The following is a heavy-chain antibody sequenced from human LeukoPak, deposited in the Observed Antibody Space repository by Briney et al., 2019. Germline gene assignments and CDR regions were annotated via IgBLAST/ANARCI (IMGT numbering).Heavy chain of an antibody. CDR3: ARDQRFGELLYSFGY. V-gene: IGHV1-2*02. CDR2: INPNSGGT. CDR1: GGTFSSYA. Sequence: ASVKVSCKASGGTFSSYAISWVRQAPGQGLEWMGWINPNSGGTNYAQKFQGRVNMTRDTSISTAYMELSRLRSDDTAVYYCARDQRFGELLYSFGYWGQGTLVTVSS. D-gene: IGHD3-10*01. J-gene: IGHJ4*02.